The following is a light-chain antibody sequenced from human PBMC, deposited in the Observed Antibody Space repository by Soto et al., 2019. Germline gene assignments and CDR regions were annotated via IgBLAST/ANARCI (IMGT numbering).Light chain of an antibody. CDR2: GAS. Sequence: ERVMTQSPATLFVSPGERATLSCRASQSVSSNLACYQQKPGQAPRLLIYGASPRATGIPARFSGSGSGTEFTPTISSLQSEDFAVYYCQQYNNWPRTFGQGTKVEIK. CDR1: QSVSSN. V-gene: IGKV3-15*01. J-gene: IGKJ1*01. CDR3: QQYNNWPRT.